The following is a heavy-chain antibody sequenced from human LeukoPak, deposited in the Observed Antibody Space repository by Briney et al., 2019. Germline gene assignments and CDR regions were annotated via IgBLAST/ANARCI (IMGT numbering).Heavy chain of an antibody. Sequence: GASLKISCKGSGSSFTTYWIAWVRQMPGKGLEWMGIIYPGDSDTRYSPSFQGQVTISADKSISTAYLQWSSLKASDSAMYYCARHRGSYSNWGQGTLVTVSS. CDR3: ARHRGSYSN. D-gene: IGHD1-26*01. CDR1: GSSFTTYW. CDR2: IYPGDSDT. V-gene: IGHV5-51*01. J-gene: IGHJ4*02.